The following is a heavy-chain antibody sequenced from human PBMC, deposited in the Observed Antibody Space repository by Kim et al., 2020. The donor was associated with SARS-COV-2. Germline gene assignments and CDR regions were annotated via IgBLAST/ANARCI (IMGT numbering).Heavy chain of an antibody. J-gene: IGHJ4*02. Sequence: GGSLRLSCAASGFTFSSYWMSWVRQAPGKGLEWVANIKQDGSEKYYVDSVKGRFTISRDNAKNSLYLQMNSLRAEDTAVYYCARDAPTNYDILTGYPKAPYFDYWGQGTLVTVSS. CDR2: IKQDGSEK. V-gene: IGHV3-7*03. CDR1: GFTFSSYW. CDR3: ARDAPTNYDILTGYPKAPYFDY. D-gene: IGHD3-9*01.